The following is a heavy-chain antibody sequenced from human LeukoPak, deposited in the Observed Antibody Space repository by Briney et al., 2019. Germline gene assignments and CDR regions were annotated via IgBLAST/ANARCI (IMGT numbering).Heavy chain of an antibody. V-gene: IGHV1-69*01. J-gene: IGHJ6*03. CDR1: GGTFSSYA. CDR3: ALVATRGYYYYMDV. Sequence: SVKVSCKASGGTFSSYAISWVRQAPGQGLEWMGGIIPIFGTANYAQKFQGRVTITADESTSTAYMELSSLRSEDTAVYYCALVATRGYYYYMDVWGKGTTVTVSS. CDR2: IIPIFGTA. D-gene: IGHD2-15*01.